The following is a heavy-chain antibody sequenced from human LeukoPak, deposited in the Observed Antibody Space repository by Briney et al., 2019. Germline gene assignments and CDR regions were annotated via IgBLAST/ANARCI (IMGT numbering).Heavy chain of an antibody. CDR1: GYSISSGYF. CDR2: IYHSGST. J-gene: IGHJ5*02. D-gene: IGHD2-15*01. CDR3: ARLYCSGGTCYSEGWFDP. Sequence: SETLSLTCTVSGYSISSGYFWGWLRLPPGKGLEFIGSIYHSGSTYYNPSLKSRVTISVDTSKNQFSLKLSSVTAADTAVYYCARLYCSGGTCYSEGWFDPWGQGTLVTVSS. V-gene: IGHV4-38-2*02.